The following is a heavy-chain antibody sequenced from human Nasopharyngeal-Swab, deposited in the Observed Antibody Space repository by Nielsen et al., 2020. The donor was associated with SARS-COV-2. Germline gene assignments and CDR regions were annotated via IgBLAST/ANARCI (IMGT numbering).Heavy chain of an antibody. Sequence: GESLKISCAASGFTFSSYGMHWVRQAPGKGLEWVAVIWYDGSNKYYADSVKGRFTISRDNSKNTLYLQMNSLRAEDTAVYYCAREGYSSGWYGNWGQGTLVTVSS. CDR3: AREGYSSGWYGN. CDR2: IWYDGSNK. CDR1: GFTFSSYG. J-gene: IGHJ4*02. V-gene: IGHV3-33*01. D-gene: IGHD6-19*01.